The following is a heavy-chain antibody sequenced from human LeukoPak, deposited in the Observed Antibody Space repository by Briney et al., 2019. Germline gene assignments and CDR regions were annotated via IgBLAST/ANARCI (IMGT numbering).Heavy chain of an antibody. V-gene: IGHV3-21*01. CDR2: ISSSSSYI. D-gene: IGHD6-13*01. CDR1: GFTFSSYS. J-gene: IGHJ4*02. Sequence: PGGSLRLSRAASGFTFSSYSMNWVRQAPGKGLEWVSSISSSSSYIYYADSVKGRFTISRDNAKNSLYLQMNSLRAEDTAVYYCARDPNSSWYPRSDYWGQGTLVTVSS. CDR3: ARDPNSSWYPRSDY.